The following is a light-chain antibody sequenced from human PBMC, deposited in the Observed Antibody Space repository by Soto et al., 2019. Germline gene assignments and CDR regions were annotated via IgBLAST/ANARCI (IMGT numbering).Light chain of an antibody. V-gene: IGKV1-39*01. CDR3: QESYSTLGT. Sequence: DIQMTQSPSSLSASIGDRVSITCRAGQSIGNLLHWYQQRPGRAPNLLIYAASNLQSGVPSRFSGSGSGTAFTLTINSLQAEDFVTYYCQESYSTLGTFGQGTQLEI. CDR1: QSIGNL. CDR2: AAS. J-gene: IGKJ2*01.